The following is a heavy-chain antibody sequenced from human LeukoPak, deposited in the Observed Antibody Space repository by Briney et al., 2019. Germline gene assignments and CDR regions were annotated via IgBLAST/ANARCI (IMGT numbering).Heavy chain of an antibody. CDR2: ISYDGSNK. CDR1: GFTFSSYG. D-gene: IGHD3-22*01. J-gene: IGHJ6*02. CDR3: ATRQIASNGMDV. V-gene: IGHV3-30*03. Sequence: GGSLRLSCAASGFTFSSYGMHWVRQAPGKGLEWVVVISYDGSNKYYADSVKGRFTISRDNSKNTLYLQMSSLRAEDTAVYYCATRQIASNGMDVWGQGTTVTVSS.